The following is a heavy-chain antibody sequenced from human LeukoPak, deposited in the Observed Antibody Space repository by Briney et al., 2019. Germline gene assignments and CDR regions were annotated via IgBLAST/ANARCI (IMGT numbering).Heavy chain of an antibody. CDR1: GLTFSSYG. J-gene: IGHJ4*02. CDR2: ISGSGGST. D-gene: IGHD6-6*01. Sequence: PGGSLRLSCAASGLTFSSYGMSWVRQAPGKGLEWVSVISGSGGSTYYADSVKGRFTISRDNSKNTLYLQMNSLRAEDTAVYYCAALAARENNYWGQGTLVTVSS. CDR3: AALAARENNY. V-gene: IGHV3-23*01.